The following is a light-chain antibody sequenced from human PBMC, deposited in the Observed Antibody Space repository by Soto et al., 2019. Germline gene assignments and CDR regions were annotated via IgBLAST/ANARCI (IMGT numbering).Light chain of an antibody. J-gene: IGLJ1*01. CDR1: TSDVDAYNY. CDR3: GSYTTSSNYV. CDR2: DVS. Sequence: QSVRTQPASLSGSPGQSITISCTGTTSDVDAYNYVSWYQQHPGKAPKLMIYDVSNRPSGVSSRFSGSKSGNTASLTISGLQAEDEADYYCGSYTTSSNYVFGTGTKVTVL. V-gene: IGLV2-14*01.